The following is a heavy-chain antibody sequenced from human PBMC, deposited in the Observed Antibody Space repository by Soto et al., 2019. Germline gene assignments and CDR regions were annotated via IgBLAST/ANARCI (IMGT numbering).Heavy chain of an antibody. CDR3: ARASPSIVVVAAGGFDP. CDR2: INPSGGST. CDR1: GYTFTSYY. D-gene: IGHD2-15*01. J-gene: IGHJ5*02. Sequence: VASVKVSCKASGYTFTSYYMHWVRQAPGQGLEWMGIINPSGGSTSYAQKFQGRVTMTRDTSTSTVYMELSSLRSEDTAVYYCARASPSIVVVAAGGFDPWGQGTLVTVSS. V-gene: IGHV1-46*01.